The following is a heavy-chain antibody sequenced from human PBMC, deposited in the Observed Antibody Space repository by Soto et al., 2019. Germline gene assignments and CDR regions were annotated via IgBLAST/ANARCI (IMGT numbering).Heavy chain of an antibody. CDR3: AIRIAAAGEAYYYYGMDV. V-gene: IGHV1-69*13. CDR2: IIPIFGTA. J-gene: IGHJ6*02. D-gene: IGHD6-13*01. CDR1: GGTFSSYA. Sequence: SVKVSCKASGGTFSSYAISWVRQAPGQGLEWMGGIIPIFGTANYAQKFQGRVTITADESTSTAYMELSSLRSEDTAVYYCAIRIAAAGEAYYYYGMDVWGQGTTVTVSS.